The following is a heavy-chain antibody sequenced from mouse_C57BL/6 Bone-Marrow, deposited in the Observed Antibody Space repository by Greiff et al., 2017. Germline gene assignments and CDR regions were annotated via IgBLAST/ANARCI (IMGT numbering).Heavy chain of an antibody. CDR2: IDPSDSST. CDR1: GYTFTSYW. J-gene: IGHJ2*01. Sequence: VQLQQPGAELVMPGASVKLSCKASGYTFTSYWMHWVKQRPGQGLEWIGEIDPSDSSTNYNQKFKGKSTLTVDKSSSTAYMQLSSLTSEDSAVYYCAREGITTVVAHFDYWGQGTTLTVSS. D-gene: IGHD1-1*01. CDR3: AREGITTVVAHFDY. V-gene: IGHV1-69*01.